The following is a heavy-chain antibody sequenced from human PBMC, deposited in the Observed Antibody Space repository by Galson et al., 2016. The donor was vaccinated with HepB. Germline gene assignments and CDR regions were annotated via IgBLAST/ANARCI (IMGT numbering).Heavy chain of an antibody. V-gene: IGHV4-39*01. J-gene: IGHJ5*02. D-gene: IGHD2-2*01. CDR3: ARRYCSSSSCYYNWFDP. CDR2: IYYSGST. CDR1: GGSISSNSYF. Sequence: ETLSLTCTVSGGSISSNSYFWGWIRQPPGKGLEWIANIYYSGSTYFNPSLKSRVTISLDTSKNQFSLKLSSVTAAHPAVYYCARRYCSSSSCYYNWFDPWGQGTLVTVSS.